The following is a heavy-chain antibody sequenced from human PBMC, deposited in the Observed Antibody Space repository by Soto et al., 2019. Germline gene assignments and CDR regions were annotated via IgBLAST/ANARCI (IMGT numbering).Heavy chain of an antibody. CDR2: LTGDGAYI. D-gene: IGHD2-8*01. CDR3: ARRMTAYFDF. V-gene: IGHV3-23*01. Sequence: EVQLLESGGALVQPGGSLRLSCAASGFTFTTSAMSWVRQAPGKGLEWVSTLTGDGAYISYADSVKGRFTISRDNSQQTLYLQMNSLRADDTAIYFCARRMTAYFDFWGQGTLVTVSS. J-gene: IGHJ4*02. CDR1: GFTFTTSA.